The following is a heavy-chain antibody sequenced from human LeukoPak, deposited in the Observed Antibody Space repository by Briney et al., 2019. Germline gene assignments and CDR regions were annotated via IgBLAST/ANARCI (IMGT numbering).Heavy chain of an antibody. D-gene: IGHD6-19*01. V-gene: IGHV3-23*01. CDR2: ISGSGGST. CDR1: GFTFSSYA. J-gene: IGHJ4*02. Sequence: GSLRLSCAACGFTFSSYAMSWVRQAPGKGLEWVSAISGSGGSTYYADSVKGRFTISRDNSKNTLYLQMNSLRAEDTAVYYCAKGPSVAVAVDYRGQGTLVTVSS. CDR3: AKGPSVAVAVDY.